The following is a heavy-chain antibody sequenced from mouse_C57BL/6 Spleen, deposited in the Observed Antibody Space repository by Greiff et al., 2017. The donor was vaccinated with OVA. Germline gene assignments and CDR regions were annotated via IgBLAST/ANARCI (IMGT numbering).Heavy chain of an antibody. V-gene: IGHV5-4*01. CDR1: GFTFSSYA. CDR3: ARDPTAQATYYYAMDY. D-gene: IGHD3-2*02. Sequence: EVKLMESGGGLVKPGGSLKLSCAASGFTFSSYAMSWVRQTPEKRLEWVATISDGGSYTYYPDNVKGRFTISRDNAKNNLYLQMSHLKSEDTAMYYCARDPTAQATYYYAMDYWGQGTSVTVSS. CDR2: ISDGGSYT. J-gene: IGHJ4*01.